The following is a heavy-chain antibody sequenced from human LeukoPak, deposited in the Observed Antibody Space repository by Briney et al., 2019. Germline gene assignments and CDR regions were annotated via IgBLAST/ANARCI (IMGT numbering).Heavy chain of an antibody. CDR2: IKSKTTGGTT. Sequence: GGSLRLSCATSGFTFSNAWMSWVRQAPGKGLEWVGRIKSKTTGGTTDYAAPVKGRFTISRDDSKNMLYLEMNSLKSEDTALYYCSTDGFPPHFFDYWGQGTLVTVSS. J-gene: IGHJ4*02. V-gene: IGHV3-15*01. CDR3: STDGFPPHFFDY. D-gene: IGHD3-3*02. CDR1: GFTFSNAW.